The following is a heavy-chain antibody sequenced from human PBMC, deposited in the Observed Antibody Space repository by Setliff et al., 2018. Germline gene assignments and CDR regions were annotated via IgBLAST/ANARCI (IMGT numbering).Heavy chain of an antibody. CDR2: INPNSGGT. J-gene: IGHJ5*02. Sequence: ASVKVSCKASGGSFSNYAIIWVRQAPGQGLEWMGWINPNSGGTNYAQKFQGRVTMTRDTSISTAYMELSSLRSDDTAVYYCARVATLIRGVTVNWFDPWGQGTLVTVSS. V-gene: IGHV1-2*02. CDR1: GGSFSNYA. CDR3: ARVATLIRGVTVNWFDP. D-gene: IGHD3-10*01.